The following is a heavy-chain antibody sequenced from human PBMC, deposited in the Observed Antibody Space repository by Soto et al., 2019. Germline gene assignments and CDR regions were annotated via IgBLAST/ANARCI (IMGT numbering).Heavy chain of an antibody. J-gene: IGHJ4*02. Sequence: QVQLQESGPGLVKPSQTLSLTCSVSGGSISSGDSYWSWIRQPPGKDLEWIGLISYSGSTSYNPSLKRRVTISLDTSKHQFSLTLSSVTAADTAVYYCARQLSGSYPYDYWGQGTLVTVSS. D-gene: IGHD3-10*01. CDR2: ISYSGST. CDR1: GGSISSGDSY. CDR3: ARQLSGSYPYDY. V-gene: IGHV4-30-4*01.